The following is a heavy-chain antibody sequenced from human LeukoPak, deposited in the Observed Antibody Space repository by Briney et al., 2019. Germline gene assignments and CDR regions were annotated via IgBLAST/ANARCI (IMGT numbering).Heavy chain of an antibody. CDR1: GVSFSGYY. CDR2: INHSGST. CDR3: ARGSWGFGY. J-gene: IGHJ4*02. Sequence: SETLSLTCAVYGVSFSGYYWSWIRQPPGKGLEWIGEINHSGSTNYNPSLKSRVTISVDTSKNQFSLKLSSVTAADTAVYYCARGSWGFGYWGQGTLVTVSS. V-gene: IGHV4-34*01. D-gene: IGHD3-16*01.